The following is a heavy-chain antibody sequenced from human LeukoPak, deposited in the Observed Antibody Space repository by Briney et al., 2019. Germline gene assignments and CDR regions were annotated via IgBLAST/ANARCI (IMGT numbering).Heavy chain of an antibody. V-gene: IGHV3-30*04. CDR2: ISYDGSNK. J-gene: IGHJ4*02. D-gene: IGHD5-18*01. Sequence: GGSLRLSCAASGFTFSSYAMRWVRQAPGKGLEWVAVISYDGSNKYYADSVKGRFTISRDNSKNTLYLQMNSLRAEDTAVYYCARETKDTAMVFDYWGQGTLVTVSS. CDR1: GFTFSSYA. CDR3: ARETKDTAMVFDY.